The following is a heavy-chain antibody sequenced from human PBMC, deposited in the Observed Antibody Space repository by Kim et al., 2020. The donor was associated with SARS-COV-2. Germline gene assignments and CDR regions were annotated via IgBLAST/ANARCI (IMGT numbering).Heavy chain of an antibody. Sequence: VKGRFTVSRDNSKNTVYLQMSSLRGEDTAVYYCAKDRNYFGSGTSNWFDPWGQGTLVTVSS. J-gene: IGHJ5*02. V-gene: IGHV3-23*01. D-gene: IGHD3-10*01. CDR3: AKDRNYFGSGTSNWFDP.